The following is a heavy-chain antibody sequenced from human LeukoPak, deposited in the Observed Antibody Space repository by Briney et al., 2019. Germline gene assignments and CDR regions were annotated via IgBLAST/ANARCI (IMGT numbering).Heavy chain of an antibody. D-gene: IGHD3-9*01. CDR3: ARGQTHYDILTGYYIDNWFDP. V-gene: IGHV1-8*01. CDR1: GYTFTSCE. J-gene: IGHJ5*02. Sequence: ASVKVSCKASGYTFTSCEINWVRQATGQGLEWMGWMNPNSGNTGYAQKFQGRVTMTRNTSISTAYMELSSLRSEDTAVYYCARGQTHYDILTGYYIDNWFDPWGQGTLVTVSS. CDR2: MNPNSGNT.